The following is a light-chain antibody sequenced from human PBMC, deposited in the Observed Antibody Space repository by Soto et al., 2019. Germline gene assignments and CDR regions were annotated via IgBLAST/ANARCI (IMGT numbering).Light chain of an antibody. CDR2: DNN. V-gene: IGLV1-51*01. Sequence: QAVVTQPPSVSAAPGQKVTISCSGSSSNIGNNYVSWYQQLPGTAPKLLIYDNNKRPSGIPDRFSGSKSGTSATLGITGLQTGDEADYYCGTWDNSLSAVLFGGGTKLTVL. CDR3: GTWDNSLSAVL. J-gene: IGLJ2*01. CDR1: SSNIGNNY.